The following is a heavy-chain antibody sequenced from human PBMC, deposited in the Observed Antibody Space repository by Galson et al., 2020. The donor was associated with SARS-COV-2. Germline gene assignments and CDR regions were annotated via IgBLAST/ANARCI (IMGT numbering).Heavy chain of an antibody. Sequence: GGSLRLSCAASGFTFNNYALTWVRQAPGKGLDWVSAISGSGRDTFYADSVKGRFTISRDNSKSTVYLQMSSLRAEDTAVYYCAKYTGGEGWFDPWGQGTLVTVSS. CDR2: ISGSGRDT. V-gene: IGHV3-23*01. CDR3: AKYTGGEGWFDP. D-gene: IGHD2-8*02. CDR1: GFTFNNYA. J-gene: IGHJ5*02.